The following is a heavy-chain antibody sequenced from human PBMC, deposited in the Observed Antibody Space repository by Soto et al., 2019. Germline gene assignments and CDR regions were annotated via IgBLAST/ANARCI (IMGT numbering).Heavy chain of an antibody. CDR3: ARYDFWSGYSGVTGWFDP. D-gene: IGHD3-3*01. CDR2: INGYDDTT. J-gene: IGHJ5*02. V-gene: IGHV1-18*01. CDR1: GYTFTYYG. Sequence: ASMKVLLKASGYTFTYYGINLVRQAPGPGLEWVGWINGYDDTTKYAQKVQGRVSMTTDTSTTTAYMELRSLRSDDTAVYYCARYDFWSGYSGVTGWFDPWGQGTLVTVSS.